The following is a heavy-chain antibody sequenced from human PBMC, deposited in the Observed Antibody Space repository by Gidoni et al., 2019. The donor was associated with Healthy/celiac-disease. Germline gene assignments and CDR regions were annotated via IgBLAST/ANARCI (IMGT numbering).Heavy chain of an antibody. CDR3: ARARSSSSPYYYYYYMDV. J-gene: IGHJ6*03. V-gene: IGHV1-18*01. CDR1: GYTLTSYG. CDR2: ISAYNGNT. Sequence: QVQPVQSGAEVKKPGASVKVSGTASGYTLTSYGTSWVRQAPGQGLEWMGWISAYNGNTNYAQKLQGRVTMTTDTSTSTAYIELRSLRSDDTAVYYCARARSSSSPYYYYYYMDVWGKGTTVTVSS. D-gene: IGHD6-6*01.